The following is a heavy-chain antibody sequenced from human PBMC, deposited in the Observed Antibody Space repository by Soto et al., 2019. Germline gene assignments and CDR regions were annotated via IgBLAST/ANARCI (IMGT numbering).Heavy chain of an antibody. J-gene: IGHJ4*02. Sequence: VGLHRLRSAAAGCNFSDYAMRGIRKDTKKELEWVAVISYDGRNKYYADSVKGRFTISRDNSKNTLYLQMNSLRAEDTAVYYCAKDQAGDSSGYLIAYYFDYCGQGTLVNVSS. CDR3: AKDQAGDSSGYLIAYYFDY. CDR2: ISYDGRNK. D-gene: IGHD3-22*01. V-gene: IGHV3-30*04. CDR1: GCNFSDYA.